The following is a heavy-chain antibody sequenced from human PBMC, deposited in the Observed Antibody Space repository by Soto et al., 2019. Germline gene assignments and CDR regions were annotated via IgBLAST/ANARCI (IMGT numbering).Heavy chain of an antibody. D-gene: IGHD6-19*01. CDR1: GFTFSSYA. CDR2: ISGSGGST. V-gene: IGHV3-23*01. CDR3: AKDQQQWPFTCAFDY. J-gene: IGHJ4*02. Sequence: EVQLLESGGGLVQPGGSLRLSCAASGFTFSSYAMSWVRQAPGKGLEWVSAISGSGGSTYYADSVKGRFTISRDNSKNRLYLQMNGLRAEDTAVYYCAKDQQQWPFTCAFDYWGRGTLVTVSS.